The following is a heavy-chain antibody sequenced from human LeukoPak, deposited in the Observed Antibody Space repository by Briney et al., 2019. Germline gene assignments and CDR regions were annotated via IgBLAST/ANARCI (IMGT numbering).Heavy chain of an antibody. J-gene: IGHJ4*02. V-gene: IGHV4-61*01. Sequence: SETLSLTCTASGGSVSSGSYYWSWIRQPPGKGLEWIGYIYYSGSTNYNPSLKSRVTMSGDTSKNQLSLKLRSVTAADTAVYYCARDRDYYDSSGYWTPLDYWGQGTLVTVSS. CDR2: IYYSGST. D-gene: IGHD3-22*01. CDR3: ARDRDYYDSSGYWTPLDY. CDR1: GGSVSSGSYY.